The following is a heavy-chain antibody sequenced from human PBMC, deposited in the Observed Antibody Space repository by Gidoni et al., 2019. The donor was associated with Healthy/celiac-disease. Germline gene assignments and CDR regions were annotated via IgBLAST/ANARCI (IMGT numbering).Heavy chain of an antibody. CDR3: ARDGVAAAGMDV. D-gene: IGHD6-13*01. J-gene: IGHJ6*02. CDR2: RWYDGSNK. CDR1: GFPFSLSG. Sequence: QVQLVEYGGGVVQPGRCLRLYCAAYGFPFSLSGMHWVRQAPGKGFEWVAVRWYDGSNKFYADSVKGRFTISRDNSKNTLYLQMNSLRAEDTAVYYCARDGVAAAGMDVWGQGTTVTVSS. V-gene: IGHV3-33*01.